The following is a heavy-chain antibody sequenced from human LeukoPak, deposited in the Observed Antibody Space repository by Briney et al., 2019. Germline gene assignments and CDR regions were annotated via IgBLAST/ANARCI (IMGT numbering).Heavy chain of an antibody. D-gene: IGHD1-7*01. CDR1: GGSISSYY. CDR2: IYYSGST. CDR3: ARITVTTLAYYYYYMDV. Sequence: KASETLSLTCTVSGGSISSYYWSWIRQPPGKGLEWIGYIYYSGSTNYNPSLKSRVTISVDTSKSPFSLKLSSVTAADTAVYYSARITVTTLAYYYYYMDVWGKGTTVTVSS. V-gene: IGHV4-59*01. J-gene: IGHJ6*03.